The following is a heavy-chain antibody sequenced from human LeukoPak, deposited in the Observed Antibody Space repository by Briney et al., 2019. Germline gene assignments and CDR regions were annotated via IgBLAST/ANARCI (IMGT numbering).Heavy chain of an antibody. J-gene: IGHJ4*02. CDR1: GYTFISYG. V-gene: IGHV1-18*01. Sequence: ASVTVSCKPSGYTFISYGISWVRQAPGQGLAWMGWISAYNGNTNYPQKLQGRVTMTTDTSTSTAYMELRGLRSDDTAVYYCARTRPPAGDFDYWGQGILVTVSS. D-gene: IGHD2-2*01. CDR3: ARTRPPAGDFDY. CDR2: ISAYNGNT.